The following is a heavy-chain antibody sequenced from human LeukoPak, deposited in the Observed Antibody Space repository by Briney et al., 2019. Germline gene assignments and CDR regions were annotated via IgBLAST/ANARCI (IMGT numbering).Heavy chain of an antibody. CDR3: ARRPAIFMDGVYYYSMDV. CDR2: VSASADST. Sequence: PGGSLRLSCAASGFMFSKDVMSWVRQAPGKGLEWVSAVSASADSTYYADSVKGRFTISRDNSKNTLFLQMHSLRAEDTAVYYCARRPAIFMDGVYYYSMDVWGQGTTVTVSS. D-gene: IGHD2-2*01. V-gene: IGHV3-23*01. CDR1: GFMFSKDV. J-gene: IGHJ6*02.